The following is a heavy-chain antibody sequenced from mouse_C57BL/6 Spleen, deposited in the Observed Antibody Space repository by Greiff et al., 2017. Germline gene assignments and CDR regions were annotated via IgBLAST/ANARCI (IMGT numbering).Heavy chain of an antibody. D-gene: IGHD1-1*01. Sequence: QVQLQQSGAELMKPGASVKLSCKATGYTFTGYWIEWVKQRPGHGLEWIGEILPGSGSTNSNEKFKGKATFTADTSSNTAYMQLSSLTTGDSAIEYCARSNYGRVDYLDYWGQGTTLTVSS. CDR2: ILPGSGST. J-gene: IGHJ2*01. CDR1: GYTFTGYW. V-gene: IGHV1-9*01. CDR3: ARSNYGRVDYLDY.